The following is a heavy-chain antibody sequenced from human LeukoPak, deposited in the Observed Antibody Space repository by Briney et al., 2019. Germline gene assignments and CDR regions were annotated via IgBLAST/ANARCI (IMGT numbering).Heavy chain of an antibody. V-gene: IGHV3-48*01. CDR1: GFTFNTYS. CDR3: ARTSDSGMKSDY. CDR2: IRSSSSTI. J-gene: IGHJ4*02. D-gene: IGHD3-10*01. Sequence: PGGSLRLSCAASGFTFNTYSMNWVRQAPGKGLEWVAYIRSSSSTIYYADSVKGRFTISRDNAKNSLYLQMNSLRAEDTAVYYCARTSDSGMKSDYWGQGTLVTVSS.